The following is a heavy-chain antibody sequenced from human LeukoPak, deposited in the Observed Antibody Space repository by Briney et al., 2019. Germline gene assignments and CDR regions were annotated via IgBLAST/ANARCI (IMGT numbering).Heavy chain of an antibody. CDR2: IYYSGGT. D-gene: IGHD1-14*01. V-gene: IGHV4-59*01. J-gene: IGHJ4*02. Sequence: SETLSLTCTVSGGSISSYYWSWIRQPPGKGLEWIGYIYYSGGTNYNPSLKSRVTISVDTSKNQFSLKLSSVTAADTAVYYCAREDNASGGFDYWGQGTLVTVSS. CDR1: GGSISSYY. CDR3: AREDNASGGFDY.